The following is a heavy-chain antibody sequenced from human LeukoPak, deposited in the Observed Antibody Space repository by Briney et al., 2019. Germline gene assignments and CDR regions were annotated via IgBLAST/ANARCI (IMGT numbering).Heavy chain of an antibody. D-gene: IGHD6-6*01. V-gene: IGHV1-46*04. CDR2: INPVGGST. J-gene: IGHJ4*02. CDR1: GYTFTSYY. Sequence: ASVKVSCKASGYTFTSYYIHWVRQAPGQGLEWMGLINPVGGSTSYAQKLQGRVSVTRDTSTSTVYMELSSLRSEDTAVYYCATPLGIAARRGLDYWGQGTLVTVSS. CDR3: ATPLGIAARRGLDY.